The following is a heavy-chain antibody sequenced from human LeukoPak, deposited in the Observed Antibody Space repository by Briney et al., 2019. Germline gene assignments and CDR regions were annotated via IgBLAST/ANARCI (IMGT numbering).Heavy chain of an antibody. D-gene: IGHD5-24*01. CDR3: TRDYGMAGSTNAFDI. CDR1: GFTFNRFW. V-gene: IGHV3-74*03. CDR2: INSDGCNT. Sequence: PGGSLRLSCAASGFTFNRFWMHWVRQVPGKGLEWVSRINSDGCNTTYADSVRGRLTTSRDNAKDTVYLQMNSLRPDDTAVYYCTRDYGMAGSTNAFDIWGQGTMVTVSS. J-gene: IGHJ3*02.